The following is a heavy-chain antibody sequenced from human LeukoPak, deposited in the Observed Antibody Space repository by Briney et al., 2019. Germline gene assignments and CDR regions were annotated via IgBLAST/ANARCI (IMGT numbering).Heavy chain of an antibody. D-gene: IGHD4-17*01. V-gene: IGHV3-15*01. CDR3: AHSLTQYCDIGQ. J-gene: IGHJ4*02. Sequence: PGDSLTLSCIVSGLTFSYAWMIWLPQAPGKGREGVGRMKSKGGGGTTDYGAPVESRFTILRDDSKYTLYLQMKSLQTEDTAMYYCAHSLTQYCDIGQWGQGTLVTVSA. CDR1: GLTFSYAW. CDR2: MKSKGGGGTT.